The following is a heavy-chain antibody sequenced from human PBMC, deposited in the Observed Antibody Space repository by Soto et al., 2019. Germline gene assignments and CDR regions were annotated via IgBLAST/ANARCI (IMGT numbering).Heavy chain of an antibody. D-gene: IGHD5-18*01. CDR1: GGSFSRYY. CDR3: ARGRSHTYTAMAPRFVY. J-gene: IGHJ4*02. V-gene: IGHV4-34*01. Sequence: SETLSLTYVVYGGSFSRYYWSWIRQPPGKGLEWIGEINHSGSTNYNPSLKSRVTISVDTSKNQFSLKLSSVTAADTAVYYCARGRSHTYTAMAPRFVYWGQGTLVTVSS. CDR2: INHSGST.